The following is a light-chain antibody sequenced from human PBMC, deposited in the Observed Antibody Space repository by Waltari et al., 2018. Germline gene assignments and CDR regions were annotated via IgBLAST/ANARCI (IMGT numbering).Light chain of an antibody. Sequence: QSVLTQPPSVSGAPGQRVTISCTGSSSNIGAGFDVHWYQQLPGTAPKPLIYGNNNRPSGVPDRLSGSKSGTSASLAITGLQAEDEADYYCQSYDNSLVVFGGGTKLTAL. J-gene: IGLJ2*01. CDR3: QSYDNSLVV. CDR1: SSNIGAGFD. V-gene: IGLV1-40*01. CDR2: GNN.